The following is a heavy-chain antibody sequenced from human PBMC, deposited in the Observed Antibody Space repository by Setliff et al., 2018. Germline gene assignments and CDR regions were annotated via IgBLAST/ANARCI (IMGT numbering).Heavy chain of an antibody. CDR2: IYSGGST. CDR1: GGSFSNYY. CDR3: ARARYCSGGRCYWTWLDS. J-gene: IGHJ5*01. Sequence: PSETLSLTCTVSGGSFSNYYWGWVRQPPGKGLEVLGYIYSGGSTNSNPSLRSRVSISLGMSQNRISLRLSSVTAADTAMYYCARARYCSGGRCYWTWLDSWAQGTLVTVSS. V-gene: IGHV4-4*08. D-gene: IGHD2-15*01.